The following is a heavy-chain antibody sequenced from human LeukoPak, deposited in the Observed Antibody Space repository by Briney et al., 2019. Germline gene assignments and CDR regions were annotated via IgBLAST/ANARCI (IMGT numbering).Heavy chain of an antibody. CDR1: GGSISSSSSY. CDR2: IYYSGST. CDR3: ARLSCSSTSCYYYYGMDV. V-gene: IGHV4-39*01. D-gene: IGHD2-2*01. J-gene: IGHJ6*02. Sequence: KPSETLSLTCTVSGGSISSSSSYWGWIRQPPGKGLEWIGSIYYSGSTYYNPSLKSRVTISVDTSKNQFSLKLSSVTAADTAVYYCARLSCSSTSCYYYYGMDVWGQGTTVTVSS.